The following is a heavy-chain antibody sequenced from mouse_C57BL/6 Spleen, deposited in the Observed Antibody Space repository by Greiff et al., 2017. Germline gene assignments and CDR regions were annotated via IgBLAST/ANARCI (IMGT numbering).Heavy chain of an antibody. J-gene: IGHJ4*01. V-gene: IGHV5-4*01. D-gene: IGHD2-1*01. CDR2: ISDGGSYT. CDR1: GFTFSSYA. Sequence: EVQLVESGGGLVKPGGSLKLSCAASGFTFSSYAMSWVRQTPAKRLEWVATISDGGSYTYYPATVKGRFTISSDYAKNNLYLQMSHLKSEDTAMYYCARPHYYGNYGGYYAMDYWGQGTSVTVSS. CDR3: ARPHYYGNYGGYYAMDY.